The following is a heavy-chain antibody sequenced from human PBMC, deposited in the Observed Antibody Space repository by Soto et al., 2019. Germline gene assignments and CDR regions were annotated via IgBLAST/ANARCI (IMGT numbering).Heavy chain of an antibody. CDR1: GGTFGNTA. J-gene: IGHJ5*02. CDR2: IVPMFGTA. Sequence: QVQLVQSGAEVKEPGSSVNVSCKTSGGTFGNTAVTWVRQAPGQGLEWIGGIVPMFGTANYAQKFRGRVTITADESTSTAYMELSRLRSDATAVYYCARDGDPGYSFWSGPLGGGRFDPWGQGTLVTVSS. CDR3: ARDGDPGYSFWSGPLGGGRFDP. V-gene: IGHV1-69*12. D-gene: IGHD3-3*01.